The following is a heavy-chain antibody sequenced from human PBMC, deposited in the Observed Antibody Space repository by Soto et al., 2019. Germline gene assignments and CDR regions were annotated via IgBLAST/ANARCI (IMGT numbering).Heavy chain of an antibody. CDR2: SSDRRTCNT. J-gene: IGHJ4*02. CDR3: TTWLTAHFDY. CDR1: GFTFSSYT. Sequence: PGGSLRLSFAASGFTFSSYTMNWVRRAPGKGLEWFATSSDRRTCNTHYSDSVMGRFPLSRSYSRNILFVQMDSLRPDATAPVYCTTWLTAHFDYWGRGTQVTVSS. V-gene: IGHV3-23*01. D-gene: IGHD2-21*02.